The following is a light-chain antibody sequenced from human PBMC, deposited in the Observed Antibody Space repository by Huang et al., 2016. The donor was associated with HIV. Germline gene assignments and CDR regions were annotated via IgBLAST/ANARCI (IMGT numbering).Light chain of an antibody. Sequence: EIVLTQSPATLALSPGERATLSCRASQRVGGYLAWYQQKPGPAPRLLIYDTSTRATGIPARFSGSGSETDFTRTISSLEPEDFAVYYCQQPGSCGQGTKVDIK. V-gene: IGKV3-11*01. CDR2: DTS. CDR1: QRVGGY. CDR3: QQPGS. J-gene: IGKJ2*01.